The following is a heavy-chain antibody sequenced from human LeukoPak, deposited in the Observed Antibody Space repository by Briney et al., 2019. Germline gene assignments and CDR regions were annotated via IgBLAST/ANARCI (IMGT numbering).Heavy chain of an antibody. Sequence: EGSLRLSCVASGFTFRSYWMSWVRQAPGKGLEWVANIKQDGSEKYYVDSVKGRFTISRDNAKNSLYLQMNSLRAEDTAVYYCARDYEAGCTSTTCYDRFDYWGQGTLVTVSS. CDR2: IKQDGSEK. CDR1: GFTFRSYW. V-gene: IGHV3-7*01. D-gene: IGHD2-2*01. J-gene: IGHJ4*02. CDR3: ARDYEAGCTSTTCYDRFDY.